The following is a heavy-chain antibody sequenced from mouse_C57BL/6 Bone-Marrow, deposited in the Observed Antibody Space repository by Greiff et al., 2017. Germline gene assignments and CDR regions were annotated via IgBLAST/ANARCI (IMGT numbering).Heavy chain of an antibody. V-gene: IGHV14-4*01. CDR3: TRDYDYEFDY. CDR1: GFNIKDDY. Sequence: QQSGAELVRPGASVKLSCTASGFNIKDDYMHWVKQRPEQGLEWIGWIDPENGDTEYASKFQGKATITADTSSNTAYLQLSSLTSEDTAVYYCTRDYDYEFDYWGQGTTLTVSS. D-gene: IGHD2-4*01. J-gene: IGHJ2*01. CDR2: IDPENGDT.